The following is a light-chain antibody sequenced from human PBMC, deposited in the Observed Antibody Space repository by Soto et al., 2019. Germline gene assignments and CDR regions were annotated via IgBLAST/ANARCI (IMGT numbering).Light chain of an antibody. Sequence: EVVLTQSPDTLSLSPGERATLSCRASQDVGKFLVWYQQKPGLSPSLVIYETSKRATDIPDRFSGSGSGTDFTLTINHLEPEDVSVYYCQQRNNWPLTFGGRTKLELK. V-gene: IGKV3-11*01. CDR2: ETS. CDR3: QQRNNWPLT. J-gene: IGKJ4*01. CDR1: QDVGKF.